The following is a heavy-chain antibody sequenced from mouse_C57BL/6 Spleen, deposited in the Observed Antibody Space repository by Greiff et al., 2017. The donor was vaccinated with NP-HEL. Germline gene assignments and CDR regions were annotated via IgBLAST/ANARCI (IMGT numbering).Heavy chain of an antibody. J-gene: IGHJ4*01. CDR2: IDPEDGET. D-gene: IGHD2-5*01. V-gene: IGHV14-2*01. CDR3: ARNYINTGAMDY. Sequence: EVQRVESGAELVKPGASVKLSCTASGFNIKDYYMHWVKQRTEQGLEWIGRIDPEDGETKYAPKFQGKDTMTADTSSNTAYLQLSSLTSEDTAVYYCARNYINTGAMDYWGQGTSVTVSS. CDR1: GFNIKDYY.